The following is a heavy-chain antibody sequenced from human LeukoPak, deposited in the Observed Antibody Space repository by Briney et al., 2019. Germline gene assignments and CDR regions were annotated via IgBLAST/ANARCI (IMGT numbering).Heavy chain of an antibody. CDR1: GYTFTSYG. CDR3: ARGGYCSGGSCYVYYYYGMDV. CDR2: ISAYNGNT. J-gene: IGHJ6*02. Sequence: ASVKVSRKASGYTFTSYGISWVRQAPGQGLEWMGWISAYNGNTNYAQKLQGRVTMTTDTSTSTAYMELRSLRSDDTAVYYCARGGYCSGGSCYVYYYYGMDVWGQGTTVTVSS. D-gene: IGHD2-15*01. V-gene: IGHV1-18*01.